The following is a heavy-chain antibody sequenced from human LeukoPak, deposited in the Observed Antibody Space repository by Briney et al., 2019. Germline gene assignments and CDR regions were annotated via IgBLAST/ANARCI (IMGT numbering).Heavy chain of an antibody. CDR3: ARAVYDFWSGYPISRVFDY. J-gene: IGHJ4*02. Sequence: PSETLSLTCAVYGGSFSGYYWSWIRQPPGKGLEWIGEINHSGSTNYNPSLKSRVTISVDTSKNQFSLKLSSVIAADTAVYYCARAVYDFWSGYPISRVFDYWGQGTLVTVSS. V-gene: IGHV4-34*01. CDR2: INHSGST. CDR1: GGSFSGYY. D-gene: IGHD3-3*01.